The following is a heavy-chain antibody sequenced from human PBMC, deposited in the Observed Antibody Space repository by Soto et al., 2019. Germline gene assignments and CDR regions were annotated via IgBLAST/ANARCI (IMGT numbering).Heavy chain of an antibody. Sequence: SETLSHTFAVSGGSIRISNWCSWLRQPPGKGLEWIGEIYHSGSTNYNPSLKSRVTISVDKSKNQFSLKLSSVTAADTAVYYCAREGTGTTFADYYYYGMDVWGQGTTVT. D-gene: IGHD1-1*01. CDR1: GGSIRISNW. CDR2: IYHSGST. J-gene: IGHJ6*02. CDR3: AREGTGTTFADYYYYGMDV. V-gene: IGHV4-4*02.